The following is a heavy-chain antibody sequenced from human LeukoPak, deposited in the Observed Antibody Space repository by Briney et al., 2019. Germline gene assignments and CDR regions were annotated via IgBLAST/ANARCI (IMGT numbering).Heavy chain of an antibody. Sequence: GASVKVSCKASGYTFTSYAMNWVRQAPGQGLEWMGWINTNTGNPTYAQGFTGRFVFSLDTSVSTAYLQISSLKAEDTAVYYCARPANSYDFWSGYLPPHFDYWGQGTLVTVSS. D-gene: IGHD3-3*01. V-gene: IGHV7-4-1*02. CDR3: ARPANSYDFWSGYLPPHFDY. J-gene: IGHJ4*02. CDR2: INTNTGNP. CDR1: GYTFTSYA.